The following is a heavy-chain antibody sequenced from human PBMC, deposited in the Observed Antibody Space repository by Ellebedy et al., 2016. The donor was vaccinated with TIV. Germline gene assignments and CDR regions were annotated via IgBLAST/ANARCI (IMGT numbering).Heavy chain of an antibody. D-gene: IGHD5-24*01. CDR2: LYGSGRGI. J-gene: IGHJ3*01. CDR3: VKDQIAGDGRWVFDL. V-gene: IGHV3-23*01. CDR1: GFTFSPYA. Sequence: GESLKISCAASGFTFSPYAMAWVRQTPGKGLECVSGLYGSGRGIFYSDSVKGRFTISRDNSKNTLYLQMNSLRAEDTAIYYCVKDQIAGDGRWVFDLWGQGTMVTVSS.